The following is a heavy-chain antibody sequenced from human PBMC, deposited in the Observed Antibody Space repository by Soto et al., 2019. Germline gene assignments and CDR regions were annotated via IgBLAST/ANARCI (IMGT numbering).Heavy chain of an antibody. V-gene: IGHV3-48*03. J-gene: IGHJ1*01. CDR1: GFTFSSYE. CDR2: ISSSGSTI. Sequence: PGGSLRLSCAASGFTFSSYEMNWVRQAPGKGLEWVSYISSSGSTIYYADSVKGRFTISRDNAKNSLYLQMNSLRAEDTAVYYCARGPYYDSSGPWSGYFQHWGQGTLVTAPQ. CDR3: ARGPYYDSSGPWSGYFQH. D-gene: IGHD3-22*01.